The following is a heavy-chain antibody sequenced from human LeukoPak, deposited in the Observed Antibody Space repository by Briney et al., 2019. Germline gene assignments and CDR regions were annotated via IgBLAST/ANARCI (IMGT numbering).Heavy chain of an antibody. CDR1: GNTFTSYY. CDR2: INPSGGST. Sequence: ASVKVSCKASGNTFTSYYIHWVRQAPGQGLEWMGIINPSGGSTSSAQKFQGRVTMTRDTSTSTVYMELSSLRSEDTAVYYCASLSANTPKDYWGQGTLVTVSS. J-gene: IGHJ4*02. D-gene: IGHD5/OR15-5a*01. CDR3: ASLSANTPKDY. V-gene: IGHV1-46*01.